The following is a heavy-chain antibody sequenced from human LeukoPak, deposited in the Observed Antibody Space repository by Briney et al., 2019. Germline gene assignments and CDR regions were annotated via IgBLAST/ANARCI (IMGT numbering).Heavy chain of an antibody. D-gene: IGHD6-13*01. J-gene: IGHJ4*02. CDR3: ARGASAAINY. Sequence: SETLSLTCTVSGGSISSYYWSWIRQPAGKGLEWIGEINHSGSTNYNPSLKSRVTISVDTSKNQFSLKLSSVTAADTAVYYCARGASAAINYWGQGTLVTVSS. V-gene: IGHV4-34*01. CDR1: GGSISSYY. CDR2: INHSGST.